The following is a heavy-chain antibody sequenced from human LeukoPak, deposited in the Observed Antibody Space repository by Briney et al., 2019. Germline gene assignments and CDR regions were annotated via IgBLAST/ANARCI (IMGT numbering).Heavy chain of an antibody. Sequence: PSETLSLTCTVSGGSISSSSYYWGWIRQPPGKGLEWIGSIYYSGSTYYNPSLKSRVTISVDTSKNQFSLKLSSVTAADAAVYYCVSPPYHYDSAAQGVFYWGQGTVVTVSS. D-gene: IGHD3-22*01. CDR3: VSPPYHYDSAAQGVFY. CDR1: GGSISSSSYY. V-gene: IGHV4-39*07. CDR2: IYYSGST. J-gene: IGHJ4*02.